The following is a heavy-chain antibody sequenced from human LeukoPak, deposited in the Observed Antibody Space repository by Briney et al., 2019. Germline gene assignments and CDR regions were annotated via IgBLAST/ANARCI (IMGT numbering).Heavy chain of an antibody. V-gene: IGHV3-30*02. CDR2: IRNDGSKK. CDR1: GFTFSSYG. Sequence: GGSLRLSCAASGFTFSSYGIHWVRQAPGKGLEWVAFIRNDGSKKYYADSVKGRFTISRDNSKNTLYLQINSLTAEDTAVYYCAKRDDSSSSDTLDYWGQGTLVTVSS. CDR3: AKRDDSSSSDTLDY. D-gene: IGHD6-6*01. J-gene: IGHJ4*02.